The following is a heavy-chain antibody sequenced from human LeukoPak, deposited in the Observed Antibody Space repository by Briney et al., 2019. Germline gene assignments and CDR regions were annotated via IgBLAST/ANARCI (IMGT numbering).Heavy chain of an antibody. CDR1: GFTVSSNY. D-gene: IGHD3-22*01. V-gene: IGHV3-66*01. CDR3: ARDRGYDSSGYYSPHYYYGMDV. Sequence: PGGSLRLSCAASGFTVSSNYMSWVRQAPGKGLEWVSVIYSGGSTYYADSVKGRFTISRDNSKNTLYLQVNSLRAEDTAVYYCARDRGYDSSGYYSPHYYYGMDVWGQGTTVTVSS. J-gene: IGHJ6*02. CDR2: IYSGGST.